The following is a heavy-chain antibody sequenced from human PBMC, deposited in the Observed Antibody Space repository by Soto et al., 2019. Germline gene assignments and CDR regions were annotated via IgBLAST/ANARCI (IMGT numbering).Heavy chain of an antibody. CDR2: ISSSGSTI. V-gene: IGHV3-48*03. CDR3: ARVGAVVRNLFEYNWFDP. D-gene: IGHD2-2*01. J-gene: IGHJ5*02. Sequence: PGGSLRLSCAASGFTFSSYEMNWVRQAPGKGLEWVSYISSSGSTIYYADSVKGRFTISRDNAKNSLYLQMNSLRAEDTAVYYCARVGAVVRNLFEYNWFDPWGQGTLVTVSS. CDR1: GFTFSSYE.